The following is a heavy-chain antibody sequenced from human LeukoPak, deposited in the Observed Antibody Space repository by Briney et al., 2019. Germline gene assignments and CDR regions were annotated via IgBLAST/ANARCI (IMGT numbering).Heavy chain of an antibody. D-gene: IGHD3-22*01. CDR3: AREGHYDSSGYSNWFDP. CDR2: IYSGGTT. V-gene: IGHV3-66*01. CDR1: GFTVSSNY. Sequence: GSLRLSCAASGFTVSSNYMSWVRQAPGKGLEWVSVIYSGGTTYYADSVKGRFTISRDNSKNTLYLQMNSLRAEDTAVYYCAREGHYDSSGYSNWFDPWGQGTLVTVSS. J-gene: IGHJ5*02.